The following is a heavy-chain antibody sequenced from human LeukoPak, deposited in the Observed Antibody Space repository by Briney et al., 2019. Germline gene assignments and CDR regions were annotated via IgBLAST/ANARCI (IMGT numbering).Heavy chain of an antibody. D-gene: IGHD6-6*01. J-gene: IGHJ4*02. CDR3: AKDRRSQGFDY. CDR2: ISGSGGST. Sequence: GGSLRLAWAASGFTFSSYAMGWVRQAPGKGLEWVSAISGSGGSTYYADSVKGRFTISRDNSKNTLYLQMNSLRAEDTAVYYCAKDRRSQGFDYWGQGTLVTVSS. V-gene: IGHV3-23*01. CDR1: GFTFSSYA.